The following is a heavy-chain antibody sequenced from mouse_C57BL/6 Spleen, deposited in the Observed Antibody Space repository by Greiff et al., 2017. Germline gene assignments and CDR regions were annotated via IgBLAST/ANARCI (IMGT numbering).Heavy chain of an antibody. CDR1: GYAFTNYL. CDR2: INPGSGGT. J-gene: IGHJ3*01. D-gene: IGHD1-1*01. Sequence: VKLQESGAELVRPGTSVKVSCKASGYAFTNYLIEWVKQRPGQGLEWIGVINPGSGGTNYNEKFKGKATLTADKSSSTAYMQLSSLTSEDSAVYFCARERVITTVVEGFAYWGQGTLVTVSA. V-gene: IGHV1-54*01. CDR3: ARERVITTVVEGFAY.